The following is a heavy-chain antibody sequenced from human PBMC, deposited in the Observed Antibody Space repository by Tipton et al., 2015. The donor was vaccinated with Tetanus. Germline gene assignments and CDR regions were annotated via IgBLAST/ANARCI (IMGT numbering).Heavy chain of an antibody. CDR1: GFTLSRYT. CDR2: ISSSSRYI. V-gene: IGHV3-21*01. Sequence: SLRLSCAASGFTLSRYTLNWVRQAPGKGLEWVSPISSSSRYIYYADSAKGRFTISRDNAKNSLYLQMNSLRAEDTAIYYCARGAYGQFDYWGQGTLVTVSS. J-gene: IGHJ4*02. CDR3: ARGAYGQFDY. D-gene: IGHD4-17*01.